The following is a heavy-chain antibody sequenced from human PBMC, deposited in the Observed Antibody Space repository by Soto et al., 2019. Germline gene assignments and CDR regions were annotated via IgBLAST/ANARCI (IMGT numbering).Heavy chain of an antibody. CDR3: ARGSDWNYGLGDY. D-gene: IGHD1-7*01. CDR2: INAGSGNT. CDR1: GYTFTSYA. J-gene: IGHJ4*02. Sequence: ASVKVSCKASGYTFTSYAMHWVRQAPGQRLEWMGWINAGSGNTKYSQKFQGRVTITRDTSASTAYMELSSLRSEDTAVYYCARGSDWNYGLGDYWGQGTLVTVSS. V-gene: IGHV1-3*01.